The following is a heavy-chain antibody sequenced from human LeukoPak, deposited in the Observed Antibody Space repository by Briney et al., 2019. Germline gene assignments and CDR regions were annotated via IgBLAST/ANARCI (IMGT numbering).Heavy chain of an antibody. D-gene: IGHD3-16*02. Sequence: PGGSLRLSCAASGFTFDDYAMHWVRQAPGKGLEWVSGISWNSGSIGYADSVKGRFTISRDNAKNSLYLQMNSLRAEDTAVYYCARVPRYDYVWGSYRHIDYWGQGTLVTVSS. CDR2: ISWNSGSI. CDR1: GFTFDDYA. V-gene: IGHV3-9*01. J-gene: IGHJ4*02. CDR3: ARVPRYDYVWGSYRHIDY.